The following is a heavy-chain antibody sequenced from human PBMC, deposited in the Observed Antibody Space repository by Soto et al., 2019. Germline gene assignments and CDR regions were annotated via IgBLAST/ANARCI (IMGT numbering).Heavy chain of an antibody. CDR1: GGSISSSNW. Sequence: QVQLQESGPGLVKPSGTLSLTCAVSGGSISSSNWWSWVRQPPGKGLEWIGEIYHSGSTNYNPSLKSRVTISVDKSKNQFSLKLSAVTAADTAVYYCARGVVVPASTYYYYYGMDVWGQGTTVTVSS. J-gene: IGHJ6*02. D-gene: IGHD2-2*01. CDR3: ARGVVVPASTYYYYYGMDV. CDR2: IYHSGST. V-gene: IGHV4-4*02.